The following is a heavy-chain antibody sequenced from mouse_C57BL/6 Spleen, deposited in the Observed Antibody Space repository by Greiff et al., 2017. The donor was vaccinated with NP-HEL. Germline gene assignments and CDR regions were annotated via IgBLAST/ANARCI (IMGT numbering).Heavy chain of an antibody. CDR1: GYTFTDYE. Sequence: VKVVESGAELVRPGASVTLSCKASGYTFTDYEMHWVKQTPVHGLEWIGAIDPETGGTAYNQKFKGKAILTADKSSSTAYMELRSLTSEDSAVYYCTRSYGDYWGQGTTLTVSS. CDR3: TRSYGDY. CDR2: IDPETGGT. J-gene: IGHJ2*01. V-gene: IGHV1-15*01. D-gene: IGHD1-1*02.